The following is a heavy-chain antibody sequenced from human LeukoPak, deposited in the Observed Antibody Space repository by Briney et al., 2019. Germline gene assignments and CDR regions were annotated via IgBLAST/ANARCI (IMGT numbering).Heavy chain of an antibody. CDR1: GGSISSYY. V-gene: IGHV4-59*13. CDR2: IYYSGST. Sequence: PSETLSLTCTVSGGSISSYYWSWIRQPPGKGLEWIGYIYYSGSTNYNPSLKSRVTISVDTSKNQFSLKLNSVTAADTAVYYCARILAVDYYFDCWGQGTLVTVSS. D-gene: IGHD6-19*01. CDR3: ARILAVDYYFDC. J-gene: IGHJ4*02.